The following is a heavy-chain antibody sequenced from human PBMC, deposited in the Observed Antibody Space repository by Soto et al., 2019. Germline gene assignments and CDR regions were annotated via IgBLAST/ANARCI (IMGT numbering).Heavy chain of an antibody. D-gene: IGHD6-13*01. V-gene: IGHV3-11*01. CDR3: ARNAMPGIVASFDY. J-gene: IGHJ4*02. CDR1: GFTFSDYY. CDR2: ISSSGSTI. Sequence: GGSLRLSCAASGFTFSDYYMSWIRQAPGKGLEWVSYISSSGSTIYYADSVKGRFTISRDNAKNSLYLQMNSLRAEDTAVYYCARNAMPGIVASFDYWGQGTLVTVSS.